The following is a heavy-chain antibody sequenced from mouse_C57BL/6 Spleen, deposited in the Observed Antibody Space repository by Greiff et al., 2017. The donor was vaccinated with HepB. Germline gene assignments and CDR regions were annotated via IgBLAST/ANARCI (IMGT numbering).Heavy chain of an antibody. V-gene: IGHV1-26*01. CDR2: INPNNGGT. CDR3: ARSTGTAWCAD. CDR1: GYTFTDYY. J-gene: IGHJ3*01. Sequence: EVQLQQSGPELVKPGASVKISCKASGYTFTDYYMNWVKQSHGQRLEWIGDINPNNGGTSYNQKFKGKATLTVDKSSSTAYMELRSLTSEDSAVYDCARSTGTAWCADWGQGTLVTVSA. D-gene: IGHD4-1*01.